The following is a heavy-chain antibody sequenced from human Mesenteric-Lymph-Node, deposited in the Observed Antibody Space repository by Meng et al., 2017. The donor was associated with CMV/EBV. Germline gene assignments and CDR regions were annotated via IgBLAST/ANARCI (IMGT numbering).Heavy chain of an antibody. J-gene: IGHJ4*02. CDR2: IRNKAHGGTT. CDR3: TRGLLGRFLGC. Sequence: GGSLRLSCTASGFTFGDYAMTWVRQAPGKGLEWVGFIRNKAHGGTTEYAASVEDRFTISRDDSNSIAYLQMNSLKTEDTAVYYCTRGLLGRFLGCWGQGILVTVSS. D-gene: IGHD3-3*01. V-gene: IGHV3-49*04. CDR1: GFTFGDYA.